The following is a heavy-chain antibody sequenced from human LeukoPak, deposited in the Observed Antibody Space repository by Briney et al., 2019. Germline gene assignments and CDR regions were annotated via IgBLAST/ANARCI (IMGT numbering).Heavy chain of an antibody. CDR3: ARDPLDDYGANPGY. D-gene: IGHD4-23*01. V-gene: IGHV3-48*01. CDR1: GFTFSSYA. J-gene: IGHJ4*02. CDR2: ISSSSSTR. Sequence: PGGSLRLSCAASGFTFSSYAMSWVRQAPGKGLEWVSYISSSSSTRHYADSVKGRFTVSRDNAKNSLYLQMNSLRAEDTAVYYCARDPLDDYGANPGYWGQGTLVTVSS.